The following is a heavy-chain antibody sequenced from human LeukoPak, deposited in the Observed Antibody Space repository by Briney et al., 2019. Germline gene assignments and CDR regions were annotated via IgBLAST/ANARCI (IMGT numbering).Heavy chain of an antibody. D-gene: IGHD2-8*01. CDR1: GFTFSSYA. CDR2: ISGSGGST. CDR3: AKDRSCTNDICHGDFDY. Sequence: GGSLRLSCAASGFTFSSYAVSWVRQAPGEGLEWVSSISGSGGSTYSADSVKGRFTIARDNSKNTLYLQMNSLRAEDTALYYCAKDRSCTNDICHGDFDYWGQGTLVTVSS. V-gene: IGHV3-23*01. J-gene: IGHJ4*02.